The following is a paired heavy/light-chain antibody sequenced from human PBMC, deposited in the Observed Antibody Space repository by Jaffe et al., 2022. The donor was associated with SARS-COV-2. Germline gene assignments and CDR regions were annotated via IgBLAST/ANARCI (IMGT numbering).Light chain of an antibody. CDR2: AVS. CDR3: QQASSFPHT. J-gene: IGKJ2*01. Sequence: DIQMTQSPSSVSASVGDRVTITCRASQRISTWLAWYQQKPGKAPKLLIYAVSSLQSGVPSRFSGSGSGTDFTLTISSLQAEDFATYYCQQASSFPHTFGQGTKLEIK. V-gene: IGKV1-12*01. CDR1: QRISTW.
Heavy chain of an antibody. D-gene: IGHD4-17*01. J-gene: IGHJ4*02. CDR3: AHVDYGDFRLDY. CDR1: GFSLSTSGVG. CDR2: IYWDDDK. Sequence: QITLKESGPTLVKPTQTLTLTCTFSGFSLSTSGVGVGWIRQPPGKALEWLALIYWDDDKRYSPSLKSRLTITKGTSKNQVVLTMTNMDPVDTATYYCAHVDYGDFRLDYWGQGTLVTVSS. V-gene: IGHV2-5*02.